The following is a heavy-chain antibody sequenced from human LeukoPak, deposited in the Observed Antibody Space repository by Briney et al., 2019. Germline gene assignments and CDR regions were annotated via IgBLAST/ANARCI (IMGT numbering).Heavy chain of an antibody. CDR3: ITETTAGTLDY. V-gene: IGHV1-18*01. CDR2: VNAYTGYTGQA. J-gene: IGHJ4*02. D-gene: IGHD6-13*01. CDR1: LYSFTNYV. Sequence: ASVTVSCKATLYSFTNYVNTWLGQAPGQGLEWMGWVNAYTGYTGQANYVQKLRGRVTMTIDTSTSPAYMELRSLRSVDTAVYCCITETTAGTLDYWGQGTLVTVSS.